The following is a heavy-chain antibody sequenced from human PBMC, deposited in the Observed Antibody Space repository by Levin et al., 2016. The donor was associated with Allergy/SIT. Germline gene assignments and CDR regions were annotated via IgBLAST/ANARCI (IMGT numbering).Heavy chain of an antibody. CDR3: AREAGNGNDWGENPFDI. V-gene: IGHV4-59*13. Sequence: SETLSLTCTVSGGSMRTYYWSWIRQTPVKGLEWLGYVFSSGSTIYNPSLKSRGTISVDTSKNQFSLRLTSVTAADTAVYYCAREAGNGNDWGENPFDIWGQGTMVTVSS. CDR1: GGSMRTYY. J-gene: IGHJ3*02. CDR2: VFSSGST. D-gene: IGHD1-1*01.